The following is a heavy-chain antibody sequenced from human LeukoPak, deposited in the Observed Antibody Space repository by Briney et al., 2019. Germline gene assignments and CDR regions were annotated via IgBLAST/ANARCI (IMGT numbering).Heavy chain of an antibody. CDR1: GFSFSSFW. J-gene: IGHJ4*02. D-gene: IGHD2-15*01. CDR2: IKEDGSEK. Sequence: GGSLRLSCAASGFSFSSFWLSWVRQAPEKGLEWVANIKEDGSEKCYVDSVKGRFTISRDNAKKSLYLQMSSLRAEDTAVYYCAYSRSSLAAGYWGQGTPVTVSS. CDR3: AYSRSSLAAGY. V-gene: IGHV3-7*03.